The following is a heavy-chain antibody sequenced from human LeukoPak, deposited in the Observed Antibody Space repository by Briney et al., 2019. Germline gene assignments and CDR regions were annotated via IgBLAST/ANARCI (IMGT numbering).Heavy chain of an antibody. CDR1: GFTFSIYA. D-gene: IGHD3-10*01. V-gene: IGHV3-30*04. Sequence: GWSLRLSCAASGFTFSIYAMHGVRQAPGKGLEWVAVISYDGSNKYYADSVKGRFTISRDNSKNTLYLQMNSLRAEDTAVYYCARDLGLLWFGELLGWGQGTLVTVSS. CDR2: ISYDGSNK. J-gene: IGHJ4*02. CDR3: ARDLGLLWFGELLG.